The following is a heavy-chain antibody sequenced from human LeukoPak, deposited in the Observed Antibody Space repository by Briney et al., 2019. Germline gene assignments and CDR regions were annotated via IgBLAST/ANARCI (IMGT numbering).Heavy chain of an antibody. V-gene: IGHV1-69*05. Sequence: GASVKVSCKASGYTFTSYGISWVRQAPGQGLEWMGGIIPIFGTANYAQKFQGRVTITTDESTSTAYMELSSLRSEDTAVYYCARDLYYYDSSGYSLGYFQHWGQGTLVTVSS. CDR2: IIPIFGTA. D-gene: IGHD3-22*01. J-gene: IGHJ1*01. CDR1: GYTFTSYG. CDR3: ARDLYYYDSSGYSLGYFQH.